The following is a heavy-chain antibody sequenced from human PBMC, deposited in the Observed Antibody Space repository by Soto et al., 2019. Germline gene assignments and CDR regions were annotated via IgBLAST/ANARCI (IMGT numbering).Heavy chain of an antibody. D-gene: IGHD3-9*01. CDR2: ISAYNGNT. CDR1: GYTFTSYG. CDR3: AREQRRLRYFDWFRRGFGY. J-gene: IGHJ4*02. Sequence: QVQLVQSGAEVKKPGASVKVSCKASGYTFTSYGISWVRQAPGQGFDWMGWISAYNGNTNYAQKLKGRVTMTPDTSTSTSYMELRSLRSDDTAVYYCAREQRRLRYFDWFRRGFGYWGQGTLVTVSS. V-gene: IGHV1-18*01.